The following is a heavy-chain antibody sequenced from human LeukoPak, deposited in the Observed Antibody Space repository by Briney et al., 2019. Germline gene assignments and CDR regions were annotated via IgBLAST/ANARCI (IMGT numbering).Heavy chain of an antibody. CDR3: ARGRPAALLWFGEPFDY. Sequence: ASVRVSCKASGYTFTSYDINWVRQATGQGLEWMGWMNPNSGNTGYAQKFQGRVTITRNTSISTAYMELSSLRSEDTAVYYCARGRPAALLWFGEPFDYWGQGTLVTVSS. CDR2: MNPNSGNT. V-gene: IGHV1-8*03. D-gene: IGHD3-10*01. J-gene: IGHJ4*02. CDR1: GYTFTSYD.